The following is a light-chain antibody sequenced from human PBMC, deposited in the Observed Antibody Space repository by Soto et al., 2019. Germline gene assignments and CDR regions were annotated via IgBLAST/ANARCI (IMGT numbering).Light chain of an antibody. Sequence: DIQLTQSPTFLSASVGDRVAITCRASQDIHSYLAWYQQKPGKAPKLLIYAASTLLSAVPSRFSGGGSGTDFTLTISSLEPEDFAVYYCQQRSNWRFTFGPGTKVDIK. J-gene: IGKJ3*01. CDR2: AAS. V-gene: IGKV1-9*01. CDR3: QQRSNWRFT. CDR1: QDIHSY.